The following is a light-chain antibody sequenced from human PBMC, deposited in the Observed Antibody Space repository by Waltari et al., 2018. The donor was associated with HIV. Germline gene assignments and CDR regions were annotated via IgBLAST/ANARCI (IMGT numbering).Light chain of an antibody. Sequence: EIVLTQSPATLSLSPGERATLSCRASQSVSSYLAWYQQKPGQSPRLLIYEASNRATDIPARFSGSGSGTDFTLTISSLEPENFAVYYCQQRSNWPWTFGQGTKVEIK. V-gene: IGKV3-11*01. CDR1: QSVSSY. CDR2: EAS. J-gene: IGKJ1*01. CDR3: QQRSNWPWT.